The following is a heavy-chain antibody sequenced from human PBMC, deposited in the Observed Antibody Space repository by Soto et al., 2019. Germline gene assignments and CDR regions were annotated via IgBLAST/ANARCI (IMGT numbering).Heavy chain of an antibody. CDR3: ARARIYCSGGSCLEFYYYYGMDV. CDR1: GFTFTSSA. CDR2: IVVGSGNT. J-gene: IGHJ6*02. V-gene: IGHV1-58*01. D-gene: IGHD2-15*01. Sequence: GASVKVSCKASGFTFTSSAVQWVRQARGQRLEWIGWIVVGSGNTNYAQKFQGRVTMTRDTSTSTVYMELSSLRSEDTAVYYCARARIYCSGGSCLEFYYYYGMDVWGQGTTVTVSS.